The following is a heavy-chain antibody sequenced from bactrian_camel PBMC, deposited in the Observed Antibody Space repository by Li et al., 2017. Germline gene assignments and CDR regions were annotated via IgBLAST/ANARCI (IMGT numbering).Heavy chain of an antibody. J-gene: IGHJ4*01. Sequence: DVQLVESGGGLVQPGGSLRLSCAASGFIFSSYPMNWVRQGPGKELEWLASLNSKGDSTYYADTVKGRFTISKDNAENTLYPQLNSLKTEDTALYYCATQIGLGQGTQVTVS. CDR1: GFIFSSYP. CDR2: LNSKGDST. V-gene: IGHV3S31*01.